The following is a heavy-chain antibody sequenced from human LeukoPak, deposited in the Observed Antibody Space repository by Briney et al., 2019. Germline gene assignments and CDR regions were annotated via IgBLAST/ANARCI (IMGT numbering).Heavy chain of an antibody. CDR3: AKEGYYYDSSGYNYYYGMDV. D-gene: IGHD3-22*01. CDR2: ISYDGSNK. CDR1: GFTFSSYG. V-gene: IGHV3-30*18. J-gene: IGHJ6*02. Sequence: PGGSLRLSCAASGFTFSSYGMHWVHQAPGKGLEWVAVISYDGSNKYYADSVKGRFTISRDNSKNTLYLQMNSLRAEDTAVYYCAKEGYYYDSSGYNYYYGMDVWGQGTTVTVSS.